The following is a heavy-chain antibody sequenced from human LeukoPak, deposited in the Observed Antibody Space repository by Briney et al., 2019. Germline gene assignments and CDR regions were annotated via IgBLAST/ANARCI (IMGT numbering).Heavy chain of an antibody. CDR1: GFTFSNYA. D-gene: IGHD3-3*01. CDR3: AMGATSWSGYSFPKIFQH. Sequence: GGSLRLSCAAFGFTFSNYAVNWIRQAPGKGLKWVSVISGSGSSIYYTDSEKGRFTISRDNSKNTLYLQMNSLRAEDTAVYYCAMGATSWSGYSFPKIFQHWGRGTLVTVSS. CDR2: ISGSGSSI. J-gene: IGHJ1*01. V-gene: IGHV3-23*01.